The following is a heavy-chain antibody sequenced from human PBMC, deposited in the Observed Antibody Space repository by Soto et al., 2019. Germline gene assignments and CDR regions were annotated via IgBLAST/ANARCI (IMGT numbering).Heavy chain of an antibody. CDR3: AREAADDFGDFDDY. J-gene: IGHJ4*02. CDR1: GGSIISYY. V-gene: IGHV4-4*07. Sequence: QVQLQESGPGLVKPSETLSLTCKVSGGSIISYYWSWIRQPAGKGLEWIGRIYSTGTTNYNPSLKSRLTMAVDWSKNQFSLRLTSVTAADTAVYYCAREAADDFGDFDDYWGQGTQVTVSS. CDR2: IYSTGTT. D-gene: IGHD4-17*01.